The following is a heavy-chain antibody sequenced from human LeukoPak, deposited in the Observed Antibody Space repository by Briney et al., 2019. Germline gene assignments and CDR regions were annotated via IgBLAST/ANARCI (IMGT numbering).Heavy chain of an antibody. J-gene: IGHJ4*02. CDR3: ARVDYDSSGYPLNFDY. D-gene: IGHD3-22*01. V-gene: IGHV4-4*07. CDR1: GGSISSYY. Sequence: SETLSLTCTVSGGSISSYYWSWIRQPPGKGLEWIGRIYTSGSTNYNPSLKSRVTMSVDTSKNQFSLKLSSVTAADTAVYYCARVDYDSSGYPLNFDYWGQGTLVTVCS. CDR2: IYTSGST.